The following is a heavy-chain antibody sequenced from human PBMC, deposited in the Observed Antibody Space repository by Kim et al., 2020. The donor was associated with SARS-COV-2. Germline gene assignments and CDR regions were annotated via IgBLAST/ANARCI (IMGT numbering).Heavy chain of an antibody. J-gene: IGHJ4*02. V-gene: IGHV1-18*01. Sequence: ASVKVSCKASGYTFTSYGISWVRQAPGQGLEWMGWISADNGNTNYAQKLQGRVTMTTDTSTSTAYMELRSLRSDDTAVYYCTRDYYGSGSYLYWGQGTLVTVSS. CDR1: GYTFTSYG. CDR2: ISADNGNT. D-gene: IGHD3-10*01. CDR3: TRDYYGSGSYLY.